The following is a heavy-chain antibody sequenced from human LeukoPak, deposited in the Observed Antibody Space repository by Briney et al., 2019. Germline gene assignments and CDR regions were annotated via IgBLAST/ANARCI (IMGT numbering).Heavy chain of an antibody. J-gene: IGHJ4*02. CDR2: VNIQGST. Sequence: SETLSLTCGVSGGSITNTNYWTWVRQPPGKGLEWIGEVNIQGSTNYNPSLMGRVAISVDKSENHISLQLTSVTAADTAVYYCAREGGPYRPLDYSGQGTLVTVSS. CDR3: AREGGPYRPLDY. CDR1: GGSITNTNY. V-gene: IGHV4-4*02.